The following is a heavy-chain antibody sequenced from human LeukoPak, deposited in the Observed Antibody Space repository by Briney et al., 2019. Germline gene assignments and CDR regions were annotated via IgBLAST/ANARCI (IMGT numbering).Heavy chain of an antibody. V-gene: IGHV3-30*04. D-gene: IGHD3-3*01. Sequence: GGSLRLSCGASGFTFSSYAMHWVRQAPGKGLEWVAVISYDGSNKYYADSVKGRFTISRDNSKNTLYLQMNSLRAEDTAVYYCAREYYDFWSGSYGMDVWGQGTAVTVSS. J-gene: IGHJ6*02. CDR1: GFTFSSYA. CDR3: AREYYDFWSGSYGMDV. CDR2: ISYDGSNK.